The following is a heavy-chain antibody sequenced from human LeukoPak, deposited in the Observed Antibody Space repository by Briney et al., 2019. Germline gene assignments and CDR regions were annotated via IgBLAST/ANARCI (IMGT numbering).Heavy chain of an antibody. J-gene: IGHJ4*02. CDR2: IWYDGSNK. Sequence: GGSLRLSCAASGFTFSSYGMHWVRQAPGKGLEWVAVIWYDGSNKYYADSVEGRFTISRDNSKNTLYLQMNSLRAEDTAVYYCARARYYYDSTVDYWGQGTLVTVSS. D-gene: IGHD3-22*01. CDR3: ARARYYYDSTVDY. V-gene: IGHV3-33*01. CDR1: GFTFSSYG.